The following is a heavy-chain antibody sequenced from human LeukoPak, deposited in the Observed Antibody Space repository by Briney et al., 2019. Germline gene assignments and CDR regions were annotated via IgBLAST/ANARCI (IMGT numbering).Heavy chain of an antibody. J-gene: IGHJ6*03. CDR3: ARDSSSTSKVAYYYYMDV. Sequence: PSETLSLTCTVSGGSISSYYWSWIRQPAGKGLEWIGRIYTSGSTNYNPSLKSRVTMSVDTSKNQFSLKLSSVTAADTAVYYCARDSSSTSKVAYYYYMDVWGKGTTVTVSS. D-gene: IGHD2-2*01. CDR1: GGSISSYY. V-gene: IGHV4-4*07. CDR2: IYTSGST.